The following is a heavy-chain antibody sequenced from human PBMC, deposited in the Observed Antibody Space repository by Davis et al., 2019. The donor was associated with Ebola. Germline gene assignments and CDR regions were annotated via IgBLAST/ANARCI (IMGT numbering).Heavy chain of an antibody. CDR1: GGTFSSYA. V-gene: IGHV1-69*13. J-gene: IGHJ5*02. CDR3: ARGGNNWNPSGGWFDP. D-gene: IGHD1-20*01. Sequence: AASVKVSCKASGGTFSSYAISWVRQAPGQGLEWMGGIIPIFGTANYAQKFQGRVTITADDSTSTAYMELRSLRSEDTAVYYCARGGNNWNPSGGWFDPWGQGTLVTVSS. CDR2: IIPIFGTA.